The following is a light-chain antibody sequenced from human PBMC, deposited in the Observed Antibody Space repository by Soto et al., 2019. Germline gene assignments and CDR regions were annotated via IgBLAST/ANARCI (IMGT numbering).Light chain of an antibody. CDR1: SSNIGAGYD. CDR2: GNS. J-gene: IGLJ1*01. CDR3: QSYDSSLSGYV. V-gene: IGLV1-40*01. Sequence: QSVLTQPHSVSGAPGQRVTISCTGSSSNIGAGYDVHWYQQVPGTAPKLLIYGNSNRPSGVPDRFSGSKSGTSASLAITGLQAEDEAYYYCQSYDSSLSGYVFGTGTKLTVL.